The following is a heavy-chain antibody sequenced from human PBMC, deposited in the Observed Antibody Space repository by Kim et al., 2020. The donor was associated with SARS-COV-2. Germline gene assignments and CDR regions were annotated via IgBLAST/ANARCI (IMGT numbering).Heavy chain of an antibody. CDR1: GFTFSDSA. J-gene: IGHJ3*02. D-gene: IGHD1-1*01. CDR2: IRSKVNGYAT. CDR3: TRVPGTTSDFWAAFDI. Sequence: GGSLRLSCGASGFTFSDSAMHWVRRASGKGLEWVGRIRSKVNGYATAYSASVRGRFTISRDDSRNTVYLQMNSLKTEDTAVYYCTRVPGTTSDFWAAFDIWGQGTLVTVSS. V-gene: IGHV3-73*01.